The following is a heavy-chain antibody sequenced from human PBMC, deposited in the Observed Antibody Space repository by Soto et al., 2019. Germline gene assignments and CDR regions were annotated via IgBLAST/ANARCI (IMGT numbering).Heavy chain of an antibody. CDR1: GYTFTSYG. CDR3: ARGRYGDY. J-gene: IGHJ4*02. D-gene: IGHD1-1*01. Sequence: QVHLVQSGAEVKKPGASVKVSCKCSGYTFTSYGITWVRQAPGQGLEWMGWISAHNGNTDYAQKVQGRVTVTRDTSTSTAYMELRSLRSDDTAVYYSARGRYGDYWGQGALVTVSS. CDR2: ISAHNGNT. V-gene: IGHV1-18*01.